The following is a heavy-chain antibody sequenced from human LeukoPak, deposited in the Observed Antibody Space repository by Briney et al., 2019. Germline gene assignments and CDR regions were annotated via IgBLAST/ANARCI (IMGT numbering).Heavy chain of an antibody. CDR3: ASEGDYYDSSGPLYSFDY. CDR2: IYYSGIT. CDR1: GGSISSYY. Sequence: SETLSLTCTVSGGSISSYYWSWIRQPPGKGLEWIGYIYYSGITNYNPSLKSRVTMSIDTSKNQFSLKLSSVTAADTAVYYCASEGDYYDSSGPLYSFDYWGQGTLVTVSS. J-gene: IGHJ4*01. V-gene: IGHV4-59*12. D-gene: IGHD3-22*01.